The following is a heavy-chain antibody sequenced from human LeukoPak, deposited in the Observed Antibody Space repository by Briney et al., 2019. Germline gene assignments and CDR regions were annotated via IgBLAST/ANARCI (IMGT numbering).Heavy chain of an antibody. J-gene: IGHJ4*02. D-gene: IGHD6-19*01. CDR3: ASQRYSSGWYQGEFDY. Sequence: PGGSLRLSRVASGFTFSRYWMSWVRQAPGKGLERVANIKQDGSEKHYEDSVKGRFTISRDNAKNSLYLQMNSLRAEDTAVYYCASQRYSSGWYQGEFDYWGQGTLVTVSS. CDR1: GFTFSRYW. V-gene: IGHV3-7*01. CDR2: IKQDGSEK.